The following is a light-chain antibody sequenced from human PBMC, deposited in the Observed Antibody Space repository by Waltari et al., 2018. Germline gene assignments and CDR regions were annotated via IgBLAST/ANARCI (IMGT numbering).Light chain of an antibody. CDR3: WLAYTGGIVV. CDR2: DSY. CDR1: TGPVTSGNF. V-gene: IGLV7-46*01. Sequence: QAVVTQETSLTVSPGGTVTPTCGYSTGPVTSGNFPYGLQQKPGQAPRTLIYDSYIRQSWTPARFSSSLVGGKAVLTLSGAQAEDEAKYYCWLAYTGGIVVFGGGTGLAVL. J-gene: IGLJ2*01.